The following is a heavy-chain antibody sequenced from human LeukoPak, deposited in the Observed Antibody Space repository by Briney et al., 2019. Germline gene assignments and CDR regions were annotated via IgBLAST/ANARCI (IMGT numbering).Heavy chain of an antibody. D-gene: IGHD3-10*01. Sequence: GASVKVSCKASGYTFTSYYMHWVRQAPGQGLEWMGIINPSGGSTSYAQKFQGRATMTRDTSTSTVYMELSSLRSEDTAVYYCARVSQGWFGEFGFDYWGQGTLVTVSS. J-gene: IGHJ4*02. CDR3: ARVSQGWFGEFGFDY. CDR2: INPSGGST. V-gene: IGHV1-46*01. CDR1: GYTFTSYY.